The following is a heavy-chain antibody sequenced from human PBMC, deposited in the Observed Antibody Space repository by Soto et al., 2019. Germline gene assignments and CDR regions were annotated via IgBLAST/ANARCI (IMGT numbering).Heavy chain of an antibody. CDR1: GFTFSSYS. V-gene: IGHV3-21*01. Sequence: GGSLRLSCAASGFTFSSYSMNWVRQAPGKGLEWVSSISSSSSYIYYADSVKGRFTISRDNAKNSLYLQMNSLRAEDTAVYYCARDTNPYTYYDFWSGYSYYFDYWGQGTLVTVSS. J-gene: IGHJ4*02. CDR2: ISSSSSYI. CDR3: ARDTNPYTYYDFWSGYSYYFDY. D-gene: IGHD3-3*01.